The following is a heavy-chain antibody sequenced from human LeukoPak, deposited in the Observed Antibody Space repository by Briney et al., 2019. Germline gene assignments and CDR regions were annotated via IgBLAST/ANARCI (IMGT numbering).Heavy chain of an antibody. CDR1: GGSFSGYY. J-gene: IGHJ4*02. V-gene: IGHV4-34*01. CDR2: INHSGST. CDR3: ASAMTTVTTVDY. Sequence: ETLSLTCAVYGGSFSGYYWSWIRQPPGKGLEWIGEINHSGSTNYNPSLKSRVTISVDTSKNQFSLKLSSVTAADTAVYYCASAMTTVTTVDYWGQGTLVTVSS. D-gene: IGHD4-17*01.